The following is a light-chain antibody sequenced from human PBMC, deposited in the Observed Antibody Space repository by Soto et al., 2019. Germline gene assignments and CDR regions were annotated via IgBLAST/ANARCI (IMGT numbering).Light chain of an antibody. CDR1: QSVRSGS. V-gene: IGKV3-20*01. J-gene: IGKJ2*01. CDR3: HHSADSPYP. CDR2: GAS. Sequence: EIVLTQSPGTLSLSPGEGATLSCRASQSVRSGSLAWYQQKPGQAPRLLIFGASSRATDIPDRFSGSGSGTDFHLTVTRVDNEAFALYYCHHSADSPYPFGQGTKLEI.